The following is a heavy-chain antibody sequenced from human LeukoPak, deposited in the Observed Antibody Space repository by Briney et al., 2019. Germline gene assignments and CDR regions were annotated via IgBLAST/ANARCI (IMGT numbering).Heavy chain of an antibody. V-gene: IGHV4-34*01. D-gene: IGHD2-15*01. CDR1: GGSFSGYY. Sequence: SETLSLTCAVYGGSFSGYYWSWIRQPPGKGLEWIGEINHSGSTNYNPSLKGRLTISLDTSKNQLSLKLSSVTAADTAVYYCALFSSFDYWGQGTLVTVSS. CDR3: ALFSSFDY. CDR2: INHSGST. J-gene: IGHJ4*02.